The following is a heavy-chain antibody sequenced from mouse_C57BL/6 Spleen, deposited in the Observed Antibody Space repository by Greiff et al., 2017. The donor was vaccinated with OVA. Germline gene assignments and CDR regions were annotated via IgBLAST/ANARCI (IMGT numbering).Heavy chain of an antibody. CDR2: IDPSDSYT. CDR3: ARGATMVTTYYAMDY. V-gene: IGHV1-69*01. CDR1: GYTFTSYW. J-gene: IGHJ4*01. Sequence: QVQLKQPGAELVMPGASVKLSCKASGYTFTSYWMHWVKQRPGQGLEWIGEIDPSDSYTNYNQKFKGKSTLTVDKSSSTAYMQLSSLTSEDSAVYYCARGATMVTTYYAMDYWGQGTSVTVSS. D-gene: IGHD2-2*01.